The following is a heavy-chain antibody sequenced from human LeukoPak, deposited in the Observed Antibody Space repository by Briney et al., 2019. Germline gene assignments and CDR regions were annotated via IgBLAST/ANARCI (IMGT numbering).Heavy chain of an antibody. V-gene: IGHV4-39*07. D-gene: IGHD2-2*01. Sequence: PSETLSLTCTVSGGSISSSSYYWGWIRQPPGKGLEWIGSIYYSGSTYYNPSLKSRVTISVDTSKNQFSLKLSSVTAADTAVYYCARGMSYCSSTSCYHFDYWGQGTLVTVSS. J-gene: IGHJ4*02. CDR1: GGSISSSSYY. CDR2: IYYSGST. CDR3: ARGMSYCSSTSCYHFDY.